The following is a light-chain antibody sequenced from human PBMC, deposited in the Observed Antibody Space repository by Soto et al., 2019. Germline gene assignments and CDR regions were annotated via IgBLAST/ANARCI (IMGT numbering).Light chain of an antibody. CDR1: SSDVGSYNL. V-gene: IGLV2-23*01. CDR2: EGN. CDR3: CSYAGSSAFYD. J-gene: IGLJ1*01. Sequence: QSVLTQPASVSGSPGQSITISCSGTSSDVGSYNLVSWYQQHPGKAPKLLIYEGNKRPSGVSNRFSGSKSGNTASLTVSGLQAEDEADYYCCSYAGSSAFYDFGTGTKVTVL.